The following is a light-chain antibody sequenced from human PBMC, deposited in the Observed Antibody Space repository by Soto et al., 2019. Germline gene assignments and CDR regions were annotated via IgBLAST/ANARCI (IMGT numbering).Light chain of an antibody. V-gene: IGLV2-14*03. J-gene: IGLJ1*01. CDR2: DVS. CDR1: SSDVGAYNY. CDR3: SSYTSRNTYV. Sequence: QSVLTQPASVSGSPGQSITISCTGTSSDVGAYNYVSWYQHHPGKVPQLMIYDVSNRPSGVSNRFSGSKSGNTASLTISGLQAEDEADYYCSSYTSRNTYVFGPGTKVTVL.